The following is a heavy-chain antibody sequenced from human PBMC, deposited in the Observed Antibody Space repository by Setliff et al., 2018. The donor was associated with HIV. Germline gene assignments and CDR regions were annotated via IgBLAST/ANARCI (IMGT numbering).Heavy chain of an antibody. J-gene: IGHJ5*02. V-gene: IGHV4-34*01. CDR2: INHRGST. Sequence: TLSLTCAVYGDSLSGYQWTWIRQAPGKGLEWIGEINHRGSTIYNPSLKSRVTILVDTSKNEFSLKLASVTAADTAVYYCATVRVDHNWFDPWGQGTLVTVSS. CDR1: GDSLSGYQ. CDR3: ATVRVDHNWFDP.